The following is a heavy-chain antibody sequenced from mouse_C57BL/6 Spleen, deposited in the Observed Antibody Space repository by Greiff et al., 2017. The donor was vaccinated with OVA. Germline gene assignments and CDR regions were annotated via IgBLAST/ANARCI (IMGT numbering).Heavy chain of an antibody. Sequence: VQLQQSGAELVKPGASVKLSCKASGYTFTSYWMHWVKQRPGRGLEWIGRIAPNSGGTKYTEKFKSKATLTVDKPSSTAYMQLSSLTSEDSAVYYCARSGSLLWDLDYWGKGTTLTVSS. CDR1: GYTFTSYW. CDR2: IAPNSGGT. V-gene: IGHV1-72*01. D-gene: IGHD2-1*01. CDR3: ARSGSLLWDLDY. J-gene: IGHJ2*01.